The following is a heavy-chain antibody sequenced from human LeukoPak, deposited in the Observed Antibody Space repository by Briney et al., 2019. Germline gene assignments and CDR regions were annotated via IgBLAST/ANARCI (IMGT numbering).Heavy chain of an antibody. Sequence: GGSLRLSCAASGFTFSSYDMHWVRQATGKDLEWVSAIGTAGDTYYPGSVKGRFTISRGNAKNSLYLQMNSLRAGDTAVYYCARAIGPRIPRGSHTYDTNWFDPWGQGTLVTVSS. CDR3: ARAIGPRIPRGSHTYDTNWFDP. V-gene: IGHV3-13*01. CDR1: GFTFSSYD. D-gene: IGHD5-18*01. CDR2: IGTAGDT. J-gene: IGHJ5*02.